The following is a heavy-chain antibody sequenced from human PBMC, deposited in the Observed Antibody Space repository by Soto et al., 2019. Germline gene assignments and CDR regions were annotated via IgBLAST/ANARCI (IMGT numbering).Heavy chain of an antibody. Sequence: GGSLRLSCEASGFTFNDYSMDWVRQAPEKGLEWVSSSSSSGTYIYYADSVKGRFAISRDNANNVMYLQMDTLRAEDTAVYYCVRAGHVFDVHYYGMDLWGQGTTVTVS. V-gene: IGHV3-21*01. CDR2: SSSSGTYI. CDR3: VRAGHVFDVHYYGMDL. J-gene: IGHJ6*02. CDR1: GFTFNDYS. D-gene: IGHD3-10*01.